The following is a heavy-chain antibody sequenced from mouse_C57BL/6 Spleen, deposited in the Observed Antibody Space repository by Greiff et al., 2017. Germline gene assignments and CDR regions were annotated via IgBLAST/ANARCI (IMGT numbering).Heavy chain of an antibody. Sequence: EVKVEESGPGLVKPSQSLSLTCSVTGYSITSGYYWNWIRQFPGNKLEWMGYISYDGSNNYNPSLKNRISITRDTSKNQFFLKLNSVTTEDTATYYCARLLHDAMDYWGQGTSVTVSS. CDR3: ARLLHDAMDY. V-gene: IGHV3-6*01. CDR1: GYSITSGYY. D-gene: IGHD1-1*01. CDR2: ISYDGSN. J-gene: IGHJ4*01.